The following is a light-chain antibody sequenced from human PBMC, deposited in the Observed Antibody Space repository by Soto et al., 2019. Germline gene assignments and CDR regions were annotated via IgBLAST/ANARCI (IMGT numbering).Light chain of an antibody. CDR1: QSINSW. CDR3: QQYKSYPLT. Sequence: DIQMTQSPSTLSASVGDRVTITCRASQSINSWLAWYQQKPGKAPKLLIYKASTLQIGVPSRFSGSGSGTEFTLTISSLLPDDFATYYCQQYKSYPLTFGGGTEVEIK. J-gene: IGKJ4*01. V-gene: IGKV1-5*03. CDR2: KAS.